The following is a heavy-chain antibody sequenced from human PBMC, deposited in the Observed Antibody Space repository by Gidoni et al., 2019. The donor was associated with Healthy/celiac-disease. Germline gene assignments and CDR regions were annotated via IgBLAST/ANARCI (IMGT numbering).Heavy chain of an antibody. V-gene: IGHV1-69*04. CDR2: IIPILGIA. J-gene: IGHJ5*02. CDR1: GGTFSSYA. CDR3: ARDLRATVTTHNWFDP. D-gene: IGHD4-4*01. Sequence: QVQLVQSGAEVKKPGSSVKVSCKASGGTFSSYAISWVRQAPGQGLEWTGRIIPILGIANYAQKFQGRVTITADKSTSTAYMELSSLRSEDTAVYYCARDLRATVTTHNWFDPWGQGTLVTVSS.